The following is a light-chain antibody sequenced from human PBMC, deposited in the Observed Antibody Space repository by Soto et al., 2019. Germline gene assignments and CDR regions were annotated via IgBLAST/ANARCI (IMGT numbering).Light chain of an antibody. CDR3: QQYNNWPSIT. V-gene: IGKV3-15*01. Sequence: EIGMTQSLATLSVSPGERATHTCRASQSVRNNLAWYQQKPGQAPRLLIYGASTRATGIPARLSGSGSGTEFTLTISSLQSEDFAVYYCQQYNNWPSITFGQGTRLEIK. CDR2: GAS. CDR1: QSVRNN. J-gene: IGKJ5*01.